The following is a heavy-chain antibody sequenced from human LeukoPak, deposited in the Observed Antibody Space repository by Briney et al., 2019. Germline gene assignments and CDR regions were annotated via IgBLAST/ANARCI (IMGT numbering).Heavy chain of an antibody. D-gene: IGHD3-22*01. CDR1: GGTFSSYA. Sequence: SVKVSCKASGGTFSSYAISWVRQAPGQGLEWMGGIIPIFGTANYAQKFQGRVTITTDESTSTAYMELSSLRSEDTAVYYCARGGFEGVRLKLVITNYFDYWGQGTLVTVSS. CDR2: IIPIFGTA. J-gene: IGHJ4*02. CDR3: ARGGFEGVRLKLVITNYFDY. V-gene: IGHV1-69*05.